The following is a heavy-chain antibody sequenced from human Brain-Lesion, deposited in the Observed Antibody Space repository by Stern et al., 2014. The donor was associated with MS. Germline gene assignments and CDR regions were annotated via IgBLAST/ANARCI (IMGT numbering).Heavy chain of an antibody. CDR1: GGSISSGGYY. J-gene: IGHJ6*02. D-gene: IGHD2-2*01. CDR3: ARDRVVPGFQYYATDV. CDR2: IFNSGST. V-gene: IGHV4-61*02. Sequence: ESGPGLVKPSQTLSLSCTVSGGSISSGGYYWSWIRQPAGKGLEWIGRIFNSGSTSYNPSLKSRVTISIDTSKNQFSLRLNSMTAADTAVYYCARDRVVPGFQYYATDVWGQGTTVIVSS.